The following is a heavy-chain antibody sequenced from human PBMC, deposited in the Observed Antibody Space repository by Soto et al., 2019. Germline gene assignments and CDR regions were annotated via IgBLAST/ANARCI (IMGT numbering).Heavy chain of an antibody. V-gene: IGHV3-30-3*01. Sequence: QVQLLESAGGVVQPGRSLRLSCAASGFNFGTFAMHWVRQAPGKGLEWVAFISKNGDKKYYADSVKGRFSVSRDNSNNTLHVLMNSLRPEDTAVYFCARVPQAYSYGTYYFDYWGQGSLVTVSS. CDR2: ISKNGDKK. CDR3: ARVPQAYSYGTYYFDY. CDR1: GFNFGTFA. J-gene: IGHJ4*02. D-gene: IGHD5-18*01.